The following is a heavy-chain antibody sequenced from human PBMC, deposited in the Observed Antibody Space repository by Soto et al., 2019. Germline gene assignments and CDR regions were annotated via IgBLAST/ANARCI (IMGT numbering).Heavy chain of an antibody. CDR1: GFTFSSYG. CDR2: ISYDGSNK. J-gene: IGHJ4*02. Sequence: QVQLVESGGGVVQPGRSLRLSCAASGFTFSSYGMHWVRQAPGKGLEWVAVISYDGSNKNYADSVKGRFTISRDNSKNTLYLQMNSLIAEDTVVYYCAKARTSGSYFYYFDYWGQGTQVTVPA. V-gene: IGHV3-30*18. D-gene: IGHD1-26*01. CDR3: AKARTSGSYFYYFDY.